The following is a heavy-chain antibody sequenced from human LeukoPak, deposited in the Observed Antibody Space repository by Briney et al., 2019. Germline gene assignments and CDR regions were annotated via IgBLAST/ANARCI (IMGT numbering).Heavy chain of an antibody. V-gene: IGHV3-23*01. J-gene: IGHJ4*02. CDR2: ISGSGGST. D-gene: IGHD4-23*01. CDR3: AKFLYGGNAAIFDY. CDR1: GFTFSSYA. Sequence: PGGSLRLSCAASGFTFSSYAMSWVRQAPGKGLEWVSAISGSGGSTYYADSVKGRFTISRDNSKNTLYLQMSSLRAEDTAVYYCAKFLYGGNAAIFDYWGQGTLVTVSS.